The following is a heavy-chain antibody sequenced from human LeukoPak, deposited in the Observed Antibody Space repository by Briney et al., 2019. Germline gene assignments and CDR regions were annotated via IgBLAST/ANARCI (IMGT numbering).Heavy chain of an antibody. CDR2: IYDSGIT. Sequence: SETLSPTCTVSGGSISGSSYYWGWIRQPPGKGLEWIGSIYDSGITYYNPSLKSRVIISVDTSKNQFSLKLSSVTAADTAVYYCARPGSSGWYTGNWFDPWGQGTLVTVSS. CDR1: GGSISGSSYY. CDR3: ARPGSSGWYTGNWFDP. V-gene: IGHV4-39*01. J-gene: IGHJ5*02. D-gene: IGHD6-19*01.